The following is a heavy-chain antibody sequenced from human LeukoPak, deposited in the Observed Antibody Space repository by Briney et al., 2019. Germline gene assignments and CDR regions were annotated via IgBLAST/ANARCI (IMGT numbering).Heavy chain of an antibody. J-gene: IGHJ3*02. CDR2: ISSSGSTI. Sequence: GGSLRLSCAASGFTFSSYEMNWVRQAPGKGLEWVSYISSSGSTIYYADSVKGRFTISRDNAKNSLYLQMNSLRAEDTAVYYCANGATDCDILTGYNYNSDAFDIWGQGTMVTVSS. V-gene: IGHV3-48*03. CDR1: GFTFSSYE. CDR3: ANGATDCDILTGYNYNSDAFDI. D-gene: IGHD3-9*01.